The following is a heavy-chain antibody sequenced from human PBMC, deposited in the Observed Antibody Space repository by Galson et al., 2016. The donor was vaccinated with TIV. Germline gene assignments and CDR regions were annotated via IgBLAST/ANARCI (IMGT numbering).Heavy chain of an antibody. Sequence: VSGGPITSRDDYWGWIRLSPGKGLAWIGSIYYRGSTYYNPSLKSRVTISIDTSKNYFSLKLTSVSVADSAVYYCARHGRLGIDYWGQGTLVTVSS. V-gene: IGHV4-39*01. CDR3: ARHGRLGIDY. CDR2: IYYRGST. CDR1: GGPITSRDDY. D-gene: IGHD3-9*01. J-gene: IGHJ4*02.